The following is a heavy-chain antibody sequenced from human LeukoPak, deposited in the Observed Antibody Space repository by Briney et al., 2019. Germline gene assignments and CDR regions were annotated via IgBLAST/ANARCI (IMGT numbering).Heavy chain of an antibody. V-gene: IGHV3-48*03. CDR1: GFTFSSYE. CDR3: ARSGYGDYALSVAFDI. Sequence: GGSLRLSCAASGFTFSSYEMNWVRQAPGKGLEWVSYISSSGSTIYYADSVKGRFTISRDNAKNSLYLQMNSLRAEDTADYYCARSGYGDYALSVAFDIWGQGTMVTVSS. CDR2: ISSSGSTI. D-gene: IGHD4-17*01. J-gene: IGHJ3*02.